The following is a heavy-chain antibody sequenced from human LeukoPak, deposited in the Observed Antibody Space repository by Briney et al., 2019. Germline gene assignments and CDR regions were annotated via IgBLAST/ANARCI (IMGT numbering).Heavy chain of an antibody. D-gene: IGHD3-9*01. CDR1: GYTFTGYY. V-gene: IGHV1-2*02. Sequence: GASVKVSCKASGYTFTGYYMHWVRQAPGQGLEWMGWINPNSGGTNYAQKFQGRGTMTRDTSISTAYMELSRLRSDDTAVYYCTRVPGDTVLRYFDWLLYFDYWGQGTLDTGSS. J-gene: IGHJ4*02. CDR3: TRVPGDTVLRYFDWLLYFDY. CDR2: INPNSGGT.